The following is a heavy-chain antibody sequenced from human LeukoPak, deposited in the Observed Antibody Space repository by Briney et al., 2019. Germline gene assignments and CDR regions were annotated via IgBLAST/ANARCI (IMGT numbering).Heavy chain of an antibody. Sequence: SETLSLTCTVSGYSISSGYFWGWIRQPPGKGLEWIGSFYHSGITYYNPSLKSRVTISVEMSKNQFSLKLSSVTAADTAVYYCARVASSSSFYYYYYYMDVWGKGTTVTVSS. D-gene: IGHD6-6*01. J-gene: IGHJ6*03. CDR2: FYHSGIT. CDR3: ARVASSSSFYYYYYYMDV. CDR1: GYSISSGYF. V-gene: IGHV4-38-2*02.